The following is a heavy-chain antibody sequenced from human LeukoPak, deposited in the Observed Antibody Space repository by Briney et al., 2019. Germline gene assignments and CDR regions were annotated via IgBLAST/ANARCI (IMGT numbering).Heavy chain of an antibody. J-gene: IGHJ3*02. CDR1: GFTFSSYW. Sequence: GGSLRLSCAASGFTFSSYWMHWVRQATGKGLVWVSRINSDGSSTTYADSVKGRFTISRDNAKNTLYVQMNSLRAEDTAMYYCAGCGGDCYSDAFDIWGQGTMVTVSS. CDR2: INSDGSST. V-gene: IGHV3-74*01. D-gene: IGHD2-21*02. CDR3: AGCGGDCYSDAFDI.